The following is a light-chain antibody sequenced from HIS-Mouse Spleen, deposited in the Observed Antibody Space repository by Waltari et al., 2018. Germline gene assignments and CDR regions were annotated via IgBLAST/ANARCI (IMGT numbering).Light chain of an antibody. V-gene: IGLV2-14*01. Sequence: QSALTQPASVSGSPGQSLTISCTGNSSDVGGFNYVSWYQQEPSKAPKLMIYEVSNRPSGVSSRFACSKAGNTASLTISGLQAEDEADYYCSSYTSSSTVVFGGGTKLTVL. J-gene: IGLJ2*01. CDR1: SSDVGGFNY. CDR2: EVS. CDR3: SSYTSSSTVV.